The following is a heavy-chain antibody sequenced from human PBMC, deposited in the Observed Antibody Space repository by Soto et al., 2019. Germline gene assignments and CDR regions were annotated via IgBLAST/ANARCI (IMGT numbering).Heavy chain of an antibody. Sequence: ICQHPGKGLAWIGNIYYSGITYYNPSLKSRVILSVDTSKNHFSLTLRSVTAADSAMDYCASFIAAF. J-gene: IGHJ3*01. D-gene: IGHD3-16*02. CDR3: ASFIAAF. CDR2: IYYSGIT. V-gene: IGHV4-31*02.